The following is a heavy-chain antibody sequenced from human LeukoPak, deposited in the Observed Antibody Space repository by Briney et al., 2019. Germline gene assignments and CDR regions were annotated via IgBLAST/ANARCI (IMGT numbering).Heavy chain of an antibody. J-gene: IGHJ4*02. CDR2: ITTSGSKT. CDR3: GRYLNY. V-gene: IGHV3-48*03. D-gene: IGHD3-10*01. Sequence: GGSLRLSCAASGFTFSSHEMNWGRQGPGKGLEWISHITTSGSKTYYADSVKGRLTISRDNAKSSLYLQMNSLRAEDTAVYYCGRYLNYWGQGTLVTVSS. CDR1: GFTFSSHE.